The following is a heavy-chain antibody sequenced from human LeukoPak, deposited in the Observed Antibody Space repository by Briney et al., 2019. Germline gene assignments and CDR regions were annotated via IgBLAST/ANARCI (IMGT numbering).Heavy chain of an antibody. CDR3: ARAPPMYYYGMDV. Sequence: PSETLSLTCTVSGGSISSYYWSWIRQPPGKGLEWIGYIYHSGSTNYNPSLKSRVTISIDTSKNQFSLKLSSVTAADTAVYYCARAPPMYYYGMDVWGQGTTVTVSS. J-gene: IGHJ6*02. V-gene: IGHV4-59*01. CDR2: IYHSGST. CDR1: GGSISSYY.